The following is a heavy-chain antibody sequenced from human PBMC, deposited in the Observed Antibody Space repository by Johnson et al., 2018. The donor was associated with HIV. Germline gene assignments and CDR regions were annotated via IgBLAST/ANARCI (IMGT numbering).Heavy chain of an antibody. Sequence: EVQLVESGGGLVQPGGSLRLSCKASGLTFDSYSMSWVRQAPGKGLEWVSAIGTAGDTYYPGSVKGRFTISRENAKNSLYLQMNSLRPEDTSVYYCARDSGPSDFWSGYRLVVAFNIWGQGTRVTVSS. CDR3: ARDSGPSDFWSGYRLVVAFNI. CDR1: GLTFDSYS. D-gene: IGHD3-3*01. J-gene: IGHJ3*02. CDR2: IGTAGDT. V-gene: IGHV3-13*01.